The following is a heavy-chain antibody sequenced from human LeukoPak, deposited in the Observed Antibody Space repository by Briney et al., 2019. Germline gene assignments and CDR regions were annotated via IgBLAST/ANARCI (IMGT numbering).Heavy chain of an antibody. D-gene: IGHD5-24*01. CDR2: ISGSGGTP. V-gene: IGHV3-23*01. J-gene: IGHJ6*03. Sequence: PGGSLRLSCAASGFTFSSYAMSWARQAPGKGLEWVSAISGSGGTPYYADSVKGRFTISRDNSKNTLYLQMNSLRAEDTAVYYCARGPQLTYFYYMDVWGKGTTVTVSS. CDR1: GFTFSSYA. CDR3: ARGPQLTYFYYMDV.